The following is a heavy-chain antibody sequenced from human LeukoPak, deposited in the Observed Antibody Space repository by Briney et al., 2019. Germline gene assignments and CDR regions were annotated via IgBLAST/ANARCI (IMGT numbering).Heavy chain of an antibody. D-gene: IGHD3-10*01. J-gene: IGHJ4*02. V-gene: IGHV5-51*01. CDR2: IHPSNSET. CDR3: SRRHYFGSGGTDY. Sequence: GASLQIACKASGYRFSDYWIGWARQLPGKGLEWMGIIHPSNSETQYSPSCQGQVTISADTSISTAYLQWTSRKASDTAMYYCSRRHYFGSGGTDYWGQGTLVTVSS. CDR1: GYRFSDYW.